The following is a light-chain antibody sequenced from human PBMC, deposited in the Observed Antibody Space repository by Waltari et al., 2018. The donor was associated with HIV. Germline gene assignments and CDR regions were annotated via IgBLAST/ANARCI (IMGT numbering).Light chain of an antibody. J-gene: IGKJ4*01. V-gene: IGKV3-20*01. Sequence: EIVLTQSPGTLSLSPGERATLSCRASQSVTSSYVAWYKQKPGQAPRLLIYGASSRATGIPDRFSGSGSGTEYTLTISRLEPEDFAVIYCQHYGNSRLTFGGGTKVEIK. CDR3: QHYGNSRLT. CDR2: GAS. CDR1: QSVTSSY.